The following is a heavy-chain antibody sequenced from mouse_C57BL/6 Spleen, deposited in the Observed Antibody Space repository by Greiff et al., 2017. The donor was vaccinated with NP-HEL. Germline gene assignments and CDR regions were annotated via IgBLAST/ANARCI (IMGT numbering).Heavy chain of an antibody. CDR3: ARGGIYYDYDVNFDY. CDR2: INPGSGGT. D-gene: IGHD2-4*01. J-gene: IGHJ2*01. Sequence: QVQLQQSGAELVRPGTSVKVSCKASGYAFTNYLIEWVKQRPGQGLEWIGVINPGSGGTNYNEKFKGKATLTADKSSSTAYMQLSSLTSEDSAVYCCARGGIYYDYDVNFDYWGQGTTLTVSS. V-gene: IGHV1-54*01. CDR1: GYAFTNYL.